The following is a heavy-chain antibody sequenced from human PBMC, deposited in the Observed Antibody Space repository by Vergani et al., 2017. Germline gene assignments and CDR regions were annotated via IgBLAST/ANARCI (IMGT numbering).Heavy chain of an antibody. CDR2: ISYDGSNK. CDR3: ARAQAPISYYYXMDV. J-gene: IGHJ6*03. CDR1: GFTFSSYA. V-gene: IGHV3-30*04. Sequence: QVQLVESGGGVVQPGRSLRLSCAASGFTFSSYAMHWVRQAPGKGLEWVAVISYDGSNKYYADSVKGRFTISRDNSKNTLYLQMNSLRAEDTAVYYCARAQAPISYYYXMDVWGKGTTVTVSS. D-gene: IGHD2/OR15-2a*01.